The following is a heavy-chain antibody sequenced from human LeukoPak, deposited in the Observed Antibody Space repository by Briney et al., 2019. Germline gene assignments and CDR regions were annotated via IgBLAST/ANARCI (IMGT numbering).Heavy chain of an antibody. CDR3: AKEAHRVGRPLFDY. V-gene: IGHV3-23*01. CDR1: GFIFTDYA. CDR2: IGADDLGT. Sequence: GGSLRLSCAASGFIFTDYAMSWVRQTPGKGLEWVSGIGADDLGTYYADSVKGCFTISRDISRTTLYLQMNSVRAEDTAVYYCAKEAHRVGRPLFDYWGQGTPVTVSS. J-gene: IGHJ4*02. D-gene: IGHD3-10*01.